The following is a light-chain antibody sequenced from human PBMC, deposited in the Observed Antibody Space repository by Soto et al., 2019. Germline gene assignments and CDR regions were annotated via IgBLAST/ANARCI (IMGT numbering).Light chain of an antibody. Sequence: QAVVTQEPSLTVSPGGTVTLTCASSTGTVTSGFYPNWFQQKPGQAPRVLIYGTSNKHSWTPARFSGSLLGGKAALTLSGVQPEDEAEYYCLFYNGGAWVFGGGTKLTVL. CDR2: GTS. V-gene: IGLV7-43*01. CDR1: TGTVTSGFY. CDR3: LFYNGGAWV. J-gene: IGLJ3*02.